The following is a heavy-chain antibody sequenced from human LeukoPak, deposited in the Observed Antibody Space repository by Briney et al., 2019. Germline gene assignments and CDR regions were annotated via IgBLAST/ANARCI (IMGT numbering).Heavy chain of an antibody. CDR1: GFTFSSYS. CDR3: ARDLRESNYGGVYYYYYMDV. CDR2: ISSSSGTI. Sequence: GGSLRLSCAASGFTFSSYSMNWVRQAPGKGLEWVSYISSSSGTIYYADSVKGRFTISRDNAKNSLYLQMNSLRAEDTAVYYCARDLRESNYGGVYYYYYMDVWGKGTTVTVSS. V-gene: IGHV3-48*01. J-gene: IGHJ6*03. D-gene: IGHD4-23*01.